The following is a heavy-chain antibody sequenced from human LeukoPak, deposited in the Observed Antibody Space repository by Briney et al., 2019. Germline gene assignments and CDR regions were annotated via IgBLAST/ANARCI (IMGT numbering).Heavy chain of an antibody. V-gene: IGHV4-59*01. D-gene: IGHD2-2*01. CDR3: ATADSTSWVDY. CDR1: GASINNYY. CDR2: IHYSGST. J-gene: IGHJ4*02. Sequence: SETLSLTCTVSGASINNYYWSWIRQPPGKGLEWIGYIHYSGSTNYSPSLKSRVTISIDTSKNQFSLKLSSVTAADTAVYYCATADSTSWVDYWGQGTLVTVSS.